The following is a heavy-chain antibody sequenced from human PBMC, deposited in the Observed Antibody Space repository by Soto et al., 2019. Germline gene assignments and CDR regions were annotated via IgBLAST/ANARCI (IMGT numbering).Heavy chain of an antibody. CDR2: IWHDGSTI. Sequence: QEQLVESGGGVVQPGRSLRLSCAASGFSFSSYAMHWVRQAPGKGLEWVALIWHDGSTISYADSVKGRFTISRDNSKNTHYLQMNNLRAEDTAVYYCARDVETTKANYYYYGMDVWGRGTPVTVSS. CDR1: GFSFSSYA. J-gene: IGHJ6*02. D-gene: IGHD5-18*01. V-gene: IGHV3-33*01. CDR3: ARDVETTKANYYYYGMDV.